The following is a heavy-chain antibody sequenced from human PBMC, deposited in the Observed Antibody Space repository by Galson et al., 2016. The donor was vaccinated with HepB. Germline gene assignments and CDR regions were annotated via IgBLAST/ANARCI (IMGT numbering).Heavy chain of an antibody. Sequence: SLRLSCAASGFTSDDYAMHWVRQAPGKGLEWVSGISWNSGSIDYADSVKGRFTISRDYAKNSLYLQMNSLRAEDTGFYYWGRGAKGWVGATVDYWGQGTLVTVSS. CDR2: ISWNSGSI. CDR3: GRGAKGWVGATVDY. V-gene: IGHV3-9*02. D-gene: IGHD1-26*01. CDR1: GFTSDDYA. J-gene: IGHJ4*02.